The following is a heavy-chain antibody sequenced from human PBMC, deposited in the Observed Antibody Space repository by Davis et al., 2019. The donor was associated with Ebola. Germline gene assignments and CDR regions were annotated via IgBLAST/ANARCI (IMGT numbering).Heavy chain of an antibody. J-gene: IGHJ4*02. CDR1: GFSLTTSGMC. D-gene: IGHD3-10*01. V-gene: IGHV2-70*11. CDR3: ARAHVVRGVITVDYYDY. CDR2: IDWDDDK. Sequence: SGPTLVKPTETLTLTCTFSGFSLTTSGMCVTWIRQPPGKALEWLARIDWDDDKHYNTSLKTRLTISKGTSSNQVVLTMTDMDPVDTATYYCARAHVVRGVITVDYYDYWGPGTLVTVSS.